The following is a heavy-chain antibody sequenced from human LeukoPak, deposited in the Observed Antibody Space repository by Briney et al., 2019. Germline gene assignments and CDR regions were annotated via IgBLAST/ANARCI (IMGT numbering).Heavy chain of an antibody. CDR1: GYTFNHHG. CDR2: ISAYNGDT. J-gene: IGHJ4*02. D-gene: IGHD3-10*01. V-gene: IGHV1-18*01. Sequence: ASVKVSCKASGYTFNHHGITWVRQAPGQGLEWMGWISAYNGDTKYAQEFQGRVTMTRDTSTSTAYMELRSLTSDDTAVYYCARARIRGYGSGYGYWGQGTLVTVSS. CDR3: ARARIRGYGSGYGY.